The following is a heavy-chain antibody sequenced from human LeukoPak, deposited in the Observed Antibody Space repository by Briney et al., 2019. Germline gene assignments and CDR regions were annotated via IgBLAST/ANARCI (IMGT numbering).Heavy chain of an antibody. J-gene: IGHJ6*03. CDR3: ARLKFYDSTGYSPGYYMDV. D-gene: IGHD3-22*01. V-gene: IGHV4-4*07. CDR2: IYPTGNT. CDR1: GGAIISYY. Sequence: PSETLSLTCCVSGGAIISYYWSWIRQPAGKGPEWIGRIYPTGNTDYNPSLKTRVTMSADLSKKQFSLRLRSVTAADTAVYYCARLKFYDSTGYSPGYYMDVWGKGTAVTVSS.